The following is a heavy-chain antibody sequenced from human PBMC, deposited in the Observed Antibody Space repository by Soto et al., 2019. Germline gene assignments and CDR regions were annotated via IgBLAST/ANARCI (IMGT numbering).Heavy chain of an antibody. CDR1: GVSISSGDYY. V-gene: IGHV4-30-4*01. CDR3: VRAAVTTSSQYFGFDV. Sequence: QVQLQESGPGLVEPSQTLSLTCAVSGVSISSGDYYWSWIRQPPGKGLEWIGYIYLSGNTYYNPSLKSRVTISVDTSKNQFSLKLISVTAADTAVYYCVRAAVTTSSQYFGFDVWGQGITVTVSS. CDR2: IYLSGNT. J-gene: IGHJ6*02. D-gene: IGHD4-17*01.